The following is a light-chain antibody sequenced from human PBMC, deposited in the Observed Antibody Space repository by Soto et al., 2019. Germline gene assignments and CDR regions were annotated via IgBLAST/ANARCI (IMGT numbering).Light chain of an antibody. CDR1: SSNVGINS. Sequence: QAVVTQPPSASGTPGQRVTLSCSGSSSNVGINSVNWYQQFPGAAPKVLIYTTNQRPSGVPDRFSGSKSGTSASLAISGLQPEDEADYYCAAWDDSLNGPVFGGGTKLTVL. V-gene: IGLV1-44*01. J-gene: IGLJ2*01. CDR2: TTN. CDR3: AAWDDSLNGPV.